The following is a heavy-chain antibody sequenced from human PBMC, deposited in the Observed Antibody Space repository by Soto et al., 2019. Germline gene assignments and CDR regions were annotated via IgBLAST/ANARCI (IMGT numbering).Heavy chain of an antibody. CDR2: INTGHGNT. D-gene: IGHD1-1*01. V-gene: IGHV1-3*04. CDR1: GYTFTDCS. CDR3: ARAPWRATVSYWYFDV. Sequence: QVQLVQSGAEVKKPGASVKVSCTASGYTFTDCSIHWVRQAPGQGLEWMGWINTGHGNTQYSLKFQDRVTITRESSATTAYMALSSLTSEDTAVYYCARAPWRATVSYWYFDVWGRGTLVTVSS. J-gene: IGHJ2*01.